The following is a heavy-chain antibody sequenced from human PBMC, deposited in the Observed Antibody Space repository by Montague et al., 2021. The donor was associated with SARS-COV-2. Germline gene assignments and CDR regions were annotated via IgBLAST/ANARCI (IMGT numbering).Heavy chain of an antibody. D-gene: IGHD2-2*01. J-gene: IGHJ4*02. CDR2: IYYSGST. CDR1: GGSISSSSYY. Sequence: SETLSLTCTVSGGSISSSSYYWGWIRQPPGKGLEWIGSIYYSGSTYYNPSLKSRVTISVDTSKNQFSLKLSSVTAADTAVYYCARLHCSSTSCYYLFFAETGHFDYWGQGTLVTVSS. CDR3: ARLHCSSTSCYYLFFAETGHFDY. V-gene: IGHV4-39*01.